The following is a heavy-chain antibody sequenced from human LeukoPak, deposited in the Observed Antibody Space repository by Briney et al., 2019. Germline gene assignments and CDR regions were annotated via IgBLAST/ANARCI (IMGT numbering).Heavy chain of an antibody. Sequence: SETLSLPSTVSGGSLTSSSYYRGWVRPPPREGLGWVGSIYYSGSTYYNPSLKSRVTISVDKSKNQFSLKLSSVTAADTAVYYCARVVSGYDFPNYFDYWGQGTLVTVSS. CDR1: GGSLTSSSYY. J-gene: IGHJ4*02. CDR3: ARVVSGYDFPNYFDY. D-gene: IGHD5-12*01. V-gene: IGHV4-39*07. CDR2: IYYSGST.